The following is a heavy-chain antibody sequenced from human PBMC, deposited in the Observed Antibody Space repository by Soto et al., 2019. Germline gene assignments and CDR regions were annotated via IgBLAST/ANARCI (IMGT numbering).Heavy chain of an antibody. J-gene: IGHJ3*02. CDR2: IRSKAYGGTT. Sequence: GGSLRLSCAASGFTFSSYAMSWARQAPGKGLEWVGFIRSKAYGGTTEYAASVKGRFTISGDDSKSIAYLQMNSLKTEDTAVYYCTRVAVAGIDAFDIWGQGTMVTVSS. CDR3: TRVAVAGIDAFDI. D-gene: IGHD6-19*01. V-gene: IGHV3-49*04. CDR1: GFTFSSYA.